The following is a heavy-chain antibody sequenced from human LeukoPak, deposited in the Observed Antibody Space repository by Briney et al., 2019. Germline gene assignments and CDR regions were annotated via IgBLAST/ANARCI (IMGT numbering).Heavy chain of an antibody. CDR2: IYSSGST. D-gene: IGHD3-10*01. CDR1: GYSISSGYY. J-gene: IGHJ3*02. V-gene: IGHV4-38-2*02. CDR3: ARSDGYGLVGI. Sequence: SETLSLTCTVSGYSISSGYYWGWIRPPPGKGLEWIGSIYSSGSTYYNPSLKSRVIIIIDTPKNHFSLTLSSVTAADTAVYYCARSDGYGLVGIWGQGTMVTVSS.